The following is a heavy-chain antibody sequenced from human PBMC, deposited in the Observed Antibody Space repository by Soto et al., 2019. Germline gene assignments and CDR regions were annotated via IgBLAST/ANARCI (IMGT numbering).Heavy chain of an antibody. CDR3: ARGMVRGVIDWFDP. CDR1: GGSISSGDYY. D-gene: IGHD3-10*01. J-gene: IGHJ5*02. CDR2: IYYSGST. V-gene: IGHV4-30-4*01. Sequence: LSLPCTVSGGSISSGDYYWSWIRQPPGKGLEWIGYIYYSGSTYYNPSLKSRVTISVDTSKNQFSLKLSSVTAADTAVYYCARGMVRGVIDWFDPWGQGTLVTVSS.